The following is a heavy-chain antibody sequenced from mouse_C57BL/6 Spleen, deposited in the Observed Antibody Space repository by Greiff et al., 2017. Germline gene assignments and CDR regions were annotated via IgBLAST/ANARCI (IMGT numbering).Heavy chain of an antibody. J-gene: IGHJ4*01. Sequence: EVQGVESGEGLVKPGGSLKLSCAASGFTFSSYALSWVRQTPEKRLEWVAYISSGGDYLYYADTVKGRFTSARENARNTLDLQMSRLKSEDTAMDYCTRDTLITTVVAMDYWGQGTSVTVSS. CDR1: GFTFSSYA. CDR2: ISSGGDYL. CDR3: TRDTLITTVVAMDY. D-gene: IGHD1-1*01. V-gene: IGHV5-9-1*02.